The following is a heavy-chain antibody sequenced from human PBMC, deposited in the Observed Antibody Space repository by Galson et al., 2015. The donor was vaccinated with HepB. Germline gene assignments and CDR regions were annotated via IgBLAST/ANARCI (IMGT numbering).Heavy chain of an antibody. CDR3: AKVPYSSGWGCFDY. Sequence: SLRLSCAASGFTFSSYAMSWVRQAPGKGLEWVSAISGSGGSTYHADSVKGRFTISRDNSKNTLYLQMNSLRAEDTAVYYCAKVPYSSGWGCFDYWGQGTLVTVSS. D-gene: IGHD6-19*01. J-gene: IGHJ4*02. V-gene: IGHV3-23*01. CDR1: GFTFSSYA. CDR2: ISGSGGST.